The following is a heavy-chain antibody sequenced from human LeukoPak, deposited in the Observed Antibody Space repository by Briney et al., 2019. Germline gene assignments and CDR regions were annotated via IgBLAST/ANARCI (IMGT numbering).Heavy chain of an antibody. D-gene: IGHD2-2*01. J-gene: IGHJ4*02. CDR3: ARDSCSSTSCRKKFDD. CDR2: VYYSGST. V-gene: IGHV4-59*12. CDR1: GGSISNYY. Sequence: PSETLSLTCTVSGGSISNYYWSWIRQPPGKGLEWIGYVYYSGSTKYNPSLKSRVTISVGTSKNQFSLNLSSVTAADTAVYYCARDSCSSTSCRKKFDDWSQGTLVTVSS.